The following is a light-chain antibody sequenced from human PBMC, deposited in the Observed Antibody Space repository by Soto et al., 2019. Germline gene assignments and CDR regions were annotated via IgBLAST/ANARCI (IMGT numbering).Light chain of an antibody. CDR2: GDS. J-gene: IGLJ3*02. CDR1: SSNIGAGYN. V-gene: IGLV1-40*01. CDR3: QSYDSSLSGWL. Sequence: VLTQPPSVSGAPGQRVTISCTGSSSNIGAGYNVHWYQQVPGTAPKLLIYGDSNRPSGVPDRFSGSKSGTSASLAITGLQAEDEADYYCQSYDSSLSGWLFGGGTKLTVL.